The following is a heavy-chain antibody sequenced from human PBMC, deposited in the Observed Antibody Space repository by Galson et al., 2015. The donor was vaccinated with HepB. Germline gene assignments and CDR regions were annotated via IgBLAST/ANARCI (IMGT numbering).Heavy chain of an antibody. V-gene: IGHV3-23*01. D-gene: IGHD3-10*01. J-gene: IGHJ4*02. CDR3: ARVISTMVRGVITHWYYFDY. CDR2: ISGSGGST. Sequence: SLRLSCAASGFTFSSYAMSWVRQAPGKGLEWVSAISGSGGSTYYTDSVKGRLTISRDNSKNTLYLQMNSLRAEDTAVYYCARVISTMVRGVITHWYYFDYWGQGTLVTVSS. CDR1: GFTFSSYA.